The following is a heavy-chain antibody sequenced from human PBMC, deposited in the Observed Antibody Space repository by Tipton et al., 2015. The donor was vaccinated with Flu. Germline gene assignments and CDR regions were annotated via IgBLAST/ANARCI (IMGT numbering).Heavy chain of an antibody. CDR2: IKGDGSDK. J-gene: IGHJ4*02. D-gene: IGHD5-24*01. CDR1: GFTFSSYW. V-gene: IGHV3-7*01. Sequence: SLRLSCAASGFTFSSYWMSWVRQAPGKGLEWVANIKGDGSDKGYVDSVKGRFTISRDNAQNSLYLQMNSLRAEDTAVYYCARDPLRRDGFNSLDYWGQGTLVTVSS. CDR3: ARDPLRRDGFNSLDY.